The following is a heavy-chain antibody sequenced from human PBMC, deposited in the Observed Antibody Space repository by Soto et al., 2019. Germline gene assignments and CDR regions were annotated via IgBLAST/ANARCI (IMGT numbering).Heavy chain of an antibody. J-gene: IGHJ6*03. Sequence: GGSLRLSCAASGFTLSSHGIHWVRQAPGKGLEWVAVIWYYGSNKYYADSVKGRFTISRDNSKNTLYLQMNSLRAEDTAVYYCARAGPTVTTLPDKYYYYMDVWGKGTTVSVSS. D-gene: IGHD4-17*01. CDR1: GFTLSSHG. V-gene: IGHV3-33*01. CDR2: IWYYGSNK. CDR3: ARAGPTVTTLPDKYYYYMDV.